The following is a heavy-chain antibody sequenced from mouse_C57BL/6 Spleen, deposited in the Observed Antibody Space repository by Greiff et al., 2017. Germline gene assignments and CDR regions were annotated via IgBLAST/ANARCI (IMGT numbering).Heavy chain of an antibody. D-gene: IGHD1-2*01. CDR1: GFTFSDYG. V-gene: IGHV5-17*01. J-gene: IGHJ2*01. CDR2: ISSGSSTI. Sequence: EVQVVESGGGLVKPGGSLKLSCAASGFTFSDYGMHWVRQAPEKGLEWVAYISSGSSTIYYADTVKGRDTISRDNAKNTLFLQMTSLRSEDTAMYYCARAAYYLDYWGQGTTLTVSS. CDR3: ARAAYYLDY.